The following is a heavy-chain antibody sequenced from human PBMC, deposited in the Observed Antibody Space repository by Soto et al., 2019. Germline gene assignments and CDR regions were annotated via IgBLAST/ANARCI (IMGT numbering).Heavy chain of an antibody. V-gene: IGHV3-23*01. CDR3: AKSLGDHWDEYYFHY. D-gene: IGHD1-1*01. J-gene: IGHJ4*01. CDR1: GFIFSDYS. Sequence: EVQLLESGGDLVQPGGSLRLSCAVTGFIFSDYSMSWVRQAPGKGLEWVSGIRGVGGSTYYADSVKGRFTISRDNSKNTLYLQMNSLRAADTAIYYCAKSLGDHWDEYYFHYWGPGTLVTVSS. CDR2: IRGVGGST.